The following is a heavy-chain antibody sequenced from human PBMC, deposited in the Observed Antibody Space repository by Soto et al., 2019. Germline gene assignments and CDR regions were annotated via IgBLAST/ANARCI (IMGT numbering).Heavy chain of an antibody. CDR3: ARDLSTTSEGFYYYYGMDV. CDR2: IYYSGST. CDR1: GGSISSGDYY. Sequence: SETLSLTCTVSGGSISSGDYYWSWIRQPPGKGLEWIGYIYYSGSTYYNPSPKSRVTISVDTSKNQFSLKLSSVTAADTAVYYCARDLSTTSEGFYYYYGMDVWGQGTTVTVSS. D-gene: IGHD4-17*01. J-gene: IGHJ6*02. V-gene: IGHV4-30-4*01.